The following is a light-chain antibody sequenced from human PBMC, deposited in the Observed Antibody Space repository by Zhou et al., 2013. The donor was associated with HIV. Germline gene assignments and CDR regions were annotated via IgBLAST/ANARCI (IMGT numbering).Light chain of an antibody. Sequence: EIVLTQSPGTLSLSPGERATLSCRASQSVSSSYLAWYQQKPGQAPRLLIYGASSRATGIPDRFSGSGSGTDFTLTISRLEPEDFAVYYCQQYGSSPPVTFGGGTKGGDQ. CDR1: QSVSSSY. CDR3: QQYGSSPPVT. J-gene: IGKJ4*01. V-gene: IGKV3-20*01. CDR2: GAS.